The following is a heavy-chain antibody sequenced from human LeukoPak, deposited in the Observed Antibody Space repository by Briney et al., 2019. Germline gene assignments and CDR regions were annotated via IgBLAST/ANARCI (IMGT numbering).Heavy chain of an antibody. J-gene: IGHJ3*02. Sequence: PSETLSLTCTVSGGSVSGTYYWSWIRQPPGKGLEWIGNIYYSGSTNYNPSLKSRVTISLDTSKNQFSLELSSVTDADTAVYYCARDGRATVVTPERAFDIWGQGTMVTVSS. V-gene: IGHV4-61*01. CDR2: IYYSGST. CDR1: GGSVSGTYY. D-gene: IGHD4-23*01. CDR3: ARDGRATVVTPERAFDI.